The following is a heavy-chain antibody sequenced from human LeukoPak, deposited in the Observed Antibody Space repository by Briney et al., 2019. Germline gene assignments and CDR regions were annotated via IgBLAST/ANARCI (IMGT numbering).Heavy chain of an antibody. V-gene: IGHV3-48*03. CDR2: ISSSGSTK. D-gene: IGHD6-13*01. J-gene: IGHJ6*03. CDR1: GFTFSSYE. CDR3: ARDRSIAAAGYYYYYMDV. Sequence: GGSLRLSCAASGFTFSSYEMTWVRQAPGRGLEWVSYISSSGSTKYYADSVKGRFTISRDNSKNTLYLQMNSLRAEDTAVYYCARDRSIAAAGYYYYYMDVWGKGTTVTVSS.